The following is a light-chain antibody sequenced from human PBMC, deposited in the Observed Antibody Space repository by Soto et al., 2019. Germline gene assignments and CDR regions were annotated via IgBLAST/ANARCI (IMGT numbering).Light chain of an antibody. CDR3: QQRSNWPPT. CDR1: QSVSSY. Sequence: EIVLTQSPATLSLSPGERATISCRASQSVSSYLAWYQQKPGQAPRLLIYDASNSATGIPARFSGSGSGTDFTFTISSLEPEDFAVYYCQQRSNWPPTFGQGTKVDIK. J-gene: IGKJ1*01. CDR2: DAS. V-gene: IGKV3-11*01.